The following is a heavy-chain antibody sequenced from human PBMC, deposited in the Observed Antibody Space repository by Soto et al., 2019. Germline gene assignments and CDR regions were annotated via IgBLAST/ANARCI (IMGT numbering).Heavy chain of an antibody. CDR2: ISGDGTGT. CDR1: GLTFSNYG. D-gene: IGHD2-21*02. V-gene: IGHV3-23*01. Sequence: EAQLLESGGGLIRPGGSLRLSCAGSGLTFSNYGLTWVRQAQGKGLEWVSSISGDGTGTYYADSVKGRFTISRDNSKNMMDLQMNSLRAEDTAMYHCAKDPNGDYVGAFDAWGQGTLVTVSS. J-gene: IGHJ4*02. CDR3: AKDPNGDYVGAFDA.